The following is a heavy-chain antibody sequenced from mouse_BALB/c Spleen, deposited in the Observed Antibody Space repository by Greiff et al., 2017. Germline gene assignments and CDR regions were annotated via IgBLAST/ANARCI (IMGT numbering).Heavy chain of an antibody. J-gene: IGHJ4*01. CDR3: ARITTVVPMDY. D-gene: IGHD1-1*01. CDR1: GFTFSSYA. Sequence: EVKLVESGGGLVKPGGSLKLSCAASGFTFSSYAMSWVRQSPEKRLEWVAEISSGGSYTYYPDTVTGRFTISRDNAKHTLYLEMSSLRSEDTAMYYCARITTVVPMDYWGQGTSVTVSS. CDR2: ISSGGSYT. V-gene: IGHV5-9-4*01.